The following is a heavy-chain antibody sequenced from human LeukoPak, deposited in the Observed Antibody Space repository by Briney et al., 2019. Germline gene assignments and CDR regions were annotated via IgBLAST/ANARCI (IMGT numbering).Heavy chain of an antibody. Sequence: ASVKVSCKASGYTFTSYYMHWVRQAPGQGLEWMGIINPSGGSTSYAQKFQGRVTMTRDTSTSTVYMELSSLRSDDTAVYYCARWNSGYYDSSGYYPFDYWGQGTLVTVSS. V-gene: IGHV1-46*01. CDR1: GYTFTSYY. D-gene: IGHD3-22*01. CDR2: INPSGGST. CDR3: ARWNSGYYDSSGYYPFDY. J-gene: IGHJ4*02.